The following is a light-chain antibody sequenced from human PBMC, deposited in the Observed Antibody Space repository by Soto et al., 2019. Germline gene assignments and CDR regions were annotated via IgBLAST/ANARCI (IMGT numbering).Light chain of an antibody. CDR3: MQRIEFPLT. Sequence: VVTQSPATLSVSPGERATLSCRASESVGRHLAWYHQKPGQSPQLLIYTVSYRASGVPDRFSGSGSGTDFTLKISRVEAEDVGVYYCMQRIEFPLTFGGGTKVDIK. J-gene: IGKJ4*01. CDR1: ESVGRH. V-gene: IGKV2-40*01. CDR2: TVS.